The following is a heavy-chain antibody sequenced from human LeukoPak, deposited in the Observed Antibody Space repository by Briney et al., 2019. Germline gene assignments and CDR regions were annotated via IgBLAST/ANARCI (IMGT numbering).Heavy chain of an antibody. CDR2: VSSGSSII. Sequence: PGGSLRLSCAASGFTFSSYSMNWVRQAPGKGLEWVSYVSSGSSIIYYADSVKGRFTISRDNAKNSLYLQMNSLRAEDTAVYYCARGSQWDLLGSCDYWGQGTLVTVSS. J-gene: IGHJ4*02. CDR1: GFTFSSYS. D-gene: IGHD1-26*01. CDR3: ARGSQWDLLGSCDY. V-gene: IGHV3-48*04.